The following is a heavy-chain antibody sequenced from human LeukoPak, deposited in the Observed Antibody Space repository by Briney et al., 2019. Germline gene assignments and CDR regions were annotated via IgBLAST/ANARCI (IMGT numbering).Heavy chain of an antibody. CDR3: ARQYCSSTSCYLVWFDP. V-gene: IGHV4-39*01. J-gene: IGHJ5*02. Sequence: SETLSLTCTVSGGSISSSSYYWGWIRQPPGKGLEWIGEINHSESTNYNPSLKSPITISVDTSKNQFSLKLSSVTAADTAVYYCARQYCSSTSCYLVWFDPWGQGTLVTVSS. CDR2: INHSEST. D-gene: IGHD2-2*01. CDR1: GGSISSSSYY.